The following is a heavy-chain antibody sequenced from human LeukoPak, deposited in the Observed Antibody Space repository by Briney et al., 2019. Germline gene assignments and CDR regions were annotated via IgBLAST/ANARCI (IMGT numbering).Heavy chain of an antibody. J-gene: IGHJ4*02. CDR1: GFRFTNYW. Sequence: GGSLRLSCAASGFRFTNYWMSWVRQAPGKGLEWVANIKQDGSEKDYVGSMKGRFTISRDNAKNSVYLQVNSLRAEDTAVYYCARIGYSSSSFDYWGQGTLVTVSS. CDR2: IKQDGSEK. CDR3: ARIGYSSSSFDY. D-gene: IGHD6-13*01. V-gene: IGHV3-7*01.